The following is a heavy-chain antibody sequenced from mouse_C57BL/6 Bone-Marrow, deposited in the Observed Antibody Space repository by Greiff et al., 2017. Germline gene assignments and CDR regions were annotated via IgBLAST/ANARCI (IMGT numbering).Heavy chain of an antibody. V-gene: IGHV10-1*01. CDR2: IRSKSNNYAT. CDR3: VRHKGSAWFAY. D-gene: IGHD1-1*01. Sequence: EVQLVESGGGLVQPKGSLTLSCAASGFSFNTYAMNWVRQAPGKGLEWVARIRSKSNNYATYYADSVKDRFTISRDDSESMLYLQMNNLKTEDTAMYYCVRHKGSAWFAYWGQGTLVAVSA. CDR1: GFSFNTYA. J-gene: IGHJ3*01.